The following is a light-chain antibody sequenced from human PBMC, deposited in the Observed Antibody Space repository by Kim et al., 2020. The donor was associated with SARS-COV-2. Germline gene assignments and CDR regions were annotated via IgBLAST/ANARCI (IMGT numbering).Light chain of an antibody. J-gene: IGKJ5*01. V-gene: IGKV3-11*01. Sequence: LFPRERATLSCMASQRLSSDLALTIQKPGQAPRLIIYDAPNMATGIHARFSGRGSGTDVTITISSLKPEDFAVYYCQQRSNWPFDFGQGTRLEIK. CDR3: QQRSNWPFD. CDR1: QRLSSD. CDR2: DAP.